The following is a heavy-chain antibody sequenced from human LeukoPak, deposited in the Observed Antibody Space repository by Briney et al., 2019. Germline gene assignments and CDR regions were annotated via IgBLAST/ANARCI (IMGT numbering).Heavy chain of an antibody. CDR1: GLTFSNYA. D-gene: IGHD3-10*01. Sequence: GGSLRLSCAASGLTFSNYAMSWVRQAPGKGLEWVSTISDGGGSTYYADSVKGRFTISRDNSKNTLYLQMNSLRAEDTAIHYCAKVPYSDYGSGRPPFMDVWGQGTTVAVSS. V-gene: IGHV3-23*01. CDR2: ISDGGGST. J-gene: IGHJ6*02. CDR3: AKVPYSDYGSGRPPFMDV.